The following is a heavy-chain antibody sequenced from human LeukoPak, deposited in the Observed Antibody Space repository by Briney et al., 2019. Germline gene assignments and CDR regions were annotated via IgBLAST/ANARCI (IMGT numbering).Heavy chain of an antibody. D-gene: IGHD6-19*01. CDR1: GFTFSRYS. V-gene: IGHV3-21*01. Sequence: GGSLRLSCAASGFTFSRYSMNWVRQAPGKGLEWVSSISSSSNYIYYADSLKVRFSISRDNARNSLLLQMNSLRAEDTAVYYCARAVAGPAGEYYFDYWGQGTLVTVSS. J-gene: IGHJ4*02. CDR3: ARAVAGPAGEYYFDY. CDR2: ISSSSNYI.